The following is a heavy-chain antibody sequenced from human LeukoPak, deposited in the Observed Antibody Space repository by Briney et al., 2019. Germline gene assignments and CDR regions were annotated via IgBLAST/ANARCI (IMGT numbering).Heavy chain of an antibody. CDR1: GGTFSSYA. CDR2: IIPIFGTA. J-gene: IGHJ5*02. CDR3: ARGVVVVPAARDRWFDP. Sequence: SVKVSCKASGGTFSSYAISWVRQAPGQGLEWMGGIIPIFGTANYAQKFQGRVTITADESTSTAYMELSSLRSEDTAVYYCARGVVVVPAARDRWFDPWGQGTLVTVTS. D-gene: IGHD2-2*01. V-gene: IGHV1-69*13.